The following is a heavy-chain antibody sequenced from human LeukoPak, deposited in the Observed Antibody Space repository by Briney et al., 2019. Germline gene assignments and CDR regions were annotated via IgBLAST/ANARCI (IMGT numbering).Heavy chain of an antibody. Sequence: PSETLSLTCTVSGGSISSYYWSWIRQPPGKGLEWIGYIYYSGSTNYNPSLKSRVTISVDTSKKQFSMKLSSVTAADTAVYYCARGIGDLTYWGQGTLVTVSS. J-gene: IGHJ4*02. CDR2: IYYSGST. CDR1: GGSISSYY. D-gene: IGHD3-16*01. CDR3: ARGIGDLTY. V-gene: IGHV4-59*01.